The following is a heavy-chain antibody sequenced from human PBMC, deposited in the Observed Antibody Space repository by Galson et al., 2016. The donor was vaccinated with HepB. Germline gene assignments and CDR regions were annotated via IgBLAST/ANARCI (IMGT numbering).Heavy chain of an antibody. Sequence: SLRLSCAASGLTFSNYAMTWVRQAPGKGLEWVSSISGSSSYIQYADSVKGRFTISRDNAKNSLYLQMNSLRADDTAVYYCARDKGTYSAYDYSRYYYYGIDVWGQGTTVTVSS. CDR1: GLTFSNYA. CDR3: ARDKGTYSAYDYSRYYYYGIDV. J-gene: IGHJ6*02. CDR2: ISGSSSYI. V-gene: IGHV3-21*01. D-gene: IGHD5-12*01.